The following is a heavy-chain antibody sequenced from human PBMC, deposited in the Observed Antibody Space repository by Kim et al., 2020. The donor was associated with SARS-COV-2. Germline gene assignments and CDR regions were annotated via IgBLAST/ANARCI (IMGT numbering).Heavy chain of an antibody. Sequence: GGSLRLSCAASGFTFSSYWMSWVRQAPGKGLEWVANIKQDGSEKYYVDSVKGRFTISRDNAKNSLYLQMNSLRAEDTAVYYCARPNLGYCSSTSCYSEDYWGQGTLVTVSS. D-gene: IGHD2-2*02. CDR2: IKQDGSEK. CDR3: ARPNLGYCSSTSCYSEDY. CDR1: GFTFSSYW. V-gene: IGHV3-7*01. J-gene: IGHJ4*02.